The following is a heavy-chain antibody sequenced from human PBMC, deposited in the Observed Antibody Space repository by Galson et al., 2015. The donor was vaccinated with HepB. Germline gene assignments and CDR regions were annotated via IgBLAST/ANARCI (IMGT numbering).Heavy chain of an antibody. Sequence: SVKVSRKPSGGTFSSYVISWMRQAPGQGLEWMGGIIPIFGRANYAQKFQGRVTITADESTGTAYMELSGLRSEDTAVYYCARQPNYYDKSLDHWGQGTLVTVSS. CDR1: GGTFSSYV. J-gene: IGHJ4*02. CDR2: IIPIFGRA. CDR3: ARQPNYYDKSLDH. D-gene: IGHD3-22*01. V-gene: IGHV1-69*13.